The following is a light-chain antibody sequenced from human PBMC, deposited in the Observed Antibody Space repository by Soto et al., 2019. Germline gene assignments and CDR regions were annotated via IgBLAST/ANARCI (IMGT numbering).Light chain of an antibody. J-gene: IGKJ1*01. V-gene: IGKV3-15*01. CDR3: QQYNNWPRT. Sequence: EIVMTQSPATLSGSPGERATLSCRASQSVNSHLAWYYQKPGQAPRLLIYGASTRATGIPARFSGSGSGTEFTLTISSLQSEDFAVYYCQQYNNWPRTFGQGTKVEIK. CDR1: QSVNSH. CDR2: GAS.